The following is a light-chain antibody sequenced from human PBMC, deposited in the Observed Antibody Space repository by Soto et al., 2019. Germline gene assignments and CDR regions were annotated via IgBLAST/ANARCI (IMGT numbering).Light chain of an antibody. V-gene: IGLV6-57*02. CDR3: QSYGGNTLPV. J-gene: IGLJ7*01. Sequence: NFMLTQPHSVSESPGKTVTISCTGSSGSIASNYVQWYQQRPGSAPTTAIYEDKKRPSGVPDRFSGSIDSSSNSASLTISGLKTEDEADYYCQSYGGNTLPVFGGGTQLTVL. CDR1: SGSIASNY. CDR2: EDK.